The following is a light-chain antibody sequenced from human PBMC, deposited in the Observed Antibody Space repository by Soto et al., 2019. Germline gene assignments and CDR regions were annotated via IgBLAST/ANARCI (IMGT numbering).Light chain of an antibody. V-gene: IGLV2-14*01. CDR2: DVS. Sequence: QSALTQPASVSGSPGQSIAISCTGTNSDVGGYTYVSWYQQYPGKAPKVLIYDVSKRPSGVSDRFSGSKSGNTASLTISGLQSEDEADYYCSSYTTSSLYVFGTGTKVTVL. CDR1: NSDVGGYTY. J-gene: IGLJ1*01. CDR3: SSYTTSSLYV.